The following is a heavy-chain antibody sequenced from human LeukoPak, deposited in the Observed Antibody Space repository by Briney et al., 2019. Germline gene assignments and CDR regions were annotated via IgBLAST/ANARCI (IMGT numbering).Heavy chain of an antibody. V-gene: IGHV3-11*05. Sequence: GGSLRLSCAASEFTFSDYYMSWIRQAPGKGLEWVSYISSSSSYTNYADSVKGRFTISRDNAKNSLYLQMNSLRAEDTAVYYCARAGDSSSWYPYYYGMDVWGQGTTVTVSS. J-gene: IGHJ6*02. CDR1: EFTFSDYY. D-gene: IGHD6-13*01. CDR3: ARAGDSSSWYPYYYGMDV. CDR2: ISSSSSYT.